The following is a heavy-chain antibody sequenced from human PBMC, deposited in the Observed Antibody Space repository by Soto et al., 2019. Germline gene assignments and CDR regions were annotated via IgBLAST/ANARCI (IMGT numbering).Heavy chain of an antibody. CDR2: ISGYNGIT. D-gene: IGHD6-13*01. CDR3: ARGGSSWSAEYYQH. J-gene: IGHJ1*01. V-gene: IGHV1-18*01. Sequence: GASVKVSCKASGYIFTNFGINWVRQAPGQWLGWMGWISGYNGITNYAQTVQGRVTLTTDTSTSTAYMELRSLRSDDTAVYYCARGGSSWSAEYYQHWGQGTLVTVSS. CDR1: GYIFTNFG.